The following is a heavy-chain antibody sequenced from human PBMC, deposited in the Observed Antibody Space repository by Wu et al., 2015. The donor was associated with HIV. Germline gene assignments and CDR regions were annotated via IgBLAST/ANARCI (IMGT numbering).Heavy chain of an antibody. J-gene: IGHJ3*02. Sequence: QVQLVQSGAEVKKPGASVKVSCKASGYTFTSYDINWVRQATGQGLEWMGWMNPNSGNTGYAQKFQGRVTMTRNTSISTAYMELSSLRSEDTAVYYCARGRRAYCGGDCQSQDAFDIWGQGTMVTVSS. CDR1: GYTFTSYD. V-gene: IGHV1-8*01. CDR2: MNPNSGNT. D-gene: IGHD2-21*02. CDR3: ARGRRAYCGGDCQSQDAFDI.